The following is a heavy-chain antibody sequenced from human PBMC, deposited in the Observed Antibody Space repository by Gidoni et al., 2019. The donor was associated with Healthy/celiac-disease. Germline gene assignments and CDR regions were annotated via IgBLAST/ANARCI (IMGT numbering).Heavy chain of an antibody. Sequence: QITLKESGPTLVKPTQTLTLTCTFSGFSLSTSGVGVGWIRQPPGTALEWLALIYWDDDKRYSPSLKSRLTITKDTSKNQVVLTMTNMDPVDTATYYCAHSAPQGTHSSSPVGFDAFDIWGQGTMVTVSS. CDR1: GFSLSTSGVG. CDR3: AHSAPQGTHSSSPVGFDAFDI. J-gene: IGHJ3*02. V-gene: IGHV2-5*02. D-gene: IGHD6-13*01. CDR2: IYWDDDK.